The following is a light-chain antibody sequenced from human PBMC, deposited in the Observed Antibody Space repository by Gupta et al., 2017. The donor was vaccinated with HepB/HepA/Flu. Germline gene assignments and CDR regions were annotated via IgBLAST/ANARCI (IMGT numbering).Light chain of an antibody. CDR2: DDD. CDR3: AVWDDGLSAKV. Sequence: QSVLTQPPSLSEAPRQRVTISCSGSSSNIGNKAVNWYQQLPGKAPKLLINDDDLLPSGVPDRFSGSRSGTSASLAISGLQSEDEAEYYCAVWDDGLSAKVFGTGT. V-gene: IGLV1-36*01. J-gene: IGLJ1*01. CDR1: SSNIGNKA.